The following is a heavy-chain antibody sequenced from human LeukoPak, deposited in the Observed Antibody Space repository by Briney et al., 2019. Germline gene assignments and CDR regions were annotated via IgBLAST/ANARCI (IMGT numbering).Heavy chain of an antibody. Sequence: PGGSLRLSCAASGVTLNSYWTSWLRQAPGKGLEWVAIIKQDGSQKSYADSVEGRFTISRDNAKNSVYLQMNSLRAEDTAVYYCAGSSGWLLYYWGQGTLVTVSS. D-gene: IGHD6-19*01. CDR2: IKQDGSQK. CDR3: AGSSGWLLYY. CDR1: GVTLNSYW. J-gene: IGHJ4*02. V-gene: IGHV3-7*01.